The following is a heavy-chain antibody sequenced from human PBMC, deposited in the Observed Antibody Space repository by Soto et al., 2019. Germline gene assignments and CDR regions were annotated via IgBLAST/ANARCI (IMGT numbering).Heavy chain of an antibody. V-gene: IGHV3-11*06. D-gene: IGHD2-2*01. J-gene: IGHJ4*02. CDR1: GFTFSDYY. CDR2: ISSSSYT. Sequence: PGGSLRLSCATSGFTFSDYYVSWIRQAPGKGLEWVSYISSSSYTNYADSVKGRFTISRDNAKNSLYLQMNSLRAEDTAVYYCARAREDIVVVPSGYFDYWGQGTLVTVSS. CDR3: ARAREDIVVVPSGYFDY.